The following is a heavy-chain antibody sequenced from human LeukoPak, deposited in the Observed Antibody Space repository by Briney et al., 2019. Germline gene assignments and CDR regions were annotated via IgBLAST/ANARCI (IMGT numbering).Heavy chain of an antibody. CDR3: AKDNSSPGCSRYFDY. J-gene: IGHJ4*02. CDR1: GFTFSSYA. Sequence: GGSLRLSCAASGFTFSSYAMSWVRQAPGKGLEWVSAISGSGGSTYYADSVKGRFTISRDNSKNTLYLQMNSLRAEDTAVYYCAKDNSSPGCSRYFDYWGQGTLVTVSS. D-gene: IGHD2/OR15-2a*01. CDR2: ISGSGGST. V-gene: IGHV3-23*01.